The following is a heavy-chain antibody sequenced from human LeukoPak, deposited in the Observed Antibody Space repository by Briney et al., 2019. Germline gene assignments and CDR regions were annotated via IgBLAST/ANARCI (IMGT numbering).Heavy chain of an antibody. V-gene: IGHV4-61*02. D-gene: IGHD3-22*01. CDR2: IYTSGST. Sequence: PSQTLSLTCTVSGGSISSGSYYWSWIRQPAGKGLEWIGRIYTSGSTNYNPSLKSRVTISVDTSKNQFSLKLRSVTAADTAVYNCARQDSSGYYYEGYFQHWGQGTLVTVSS. CDR3: ARQDSSGYYYEGYFQH. CDR1: GGSISSGSYY. J-gene: IGHJ1*01.